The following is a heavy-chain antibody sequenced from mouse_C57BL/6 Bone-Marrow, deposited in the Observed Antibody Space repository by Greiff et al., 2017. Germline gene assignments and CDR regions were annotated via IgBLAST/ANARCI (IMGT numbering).Heavy chain of an antibody. Sequence: VQLQQPGAELVKPGASVKLSCKASGYTFTSYWMHWVKQRPGQGLEWIGMIHPNSGSTNYNEKFQSTATLTVDKSSSTAYMQLSSMTSEDSAVYYCARGDLRAWFAYWGQGTLVTVSA. J-gene: IGHJ3*01. CDR1: GYTFTSYW. V-gene: IGHV1-64*01. CDR3: ARGDLRAWFAY. CDR2: IHPNSGST. D-gene: IGHD1-1*01.